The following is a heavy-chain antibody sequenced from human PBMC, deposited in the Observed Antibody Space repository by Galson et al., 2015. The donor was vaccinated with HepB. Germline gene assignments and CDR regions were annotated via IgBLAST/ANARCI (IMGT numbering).Heavy chain of an antibody. D-gene: IGHD3/OR15-3a*01. CDR2: INTNTGNP. J-gene: IGHJ5*02. CDR1: GYTFTSYA. V-gene: IGHV7-4-1*02. Sequence: SVKVSCKASGYTFTSYAMNWVRQAPGQGLEWMGWINTNTGNPTYAQGSTGRFVFSLDTSVSTAYLQISSLKAEDTAVYYCARDLDGGPERQLENWFDPWGQGTLVTVSS. CDR3: ARDLDGGPERQLENWFDP.